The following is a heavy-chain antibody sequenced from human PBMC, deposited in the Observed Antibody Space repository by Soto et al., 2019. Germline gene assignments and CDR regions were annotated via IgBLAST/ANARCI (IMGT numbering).Heavy chain of an antibody. Sequence: SVKVSCKASGGTFSSYTISWVRQAPGQGLEWMGRIIPILGIANYAQKFQGRVTITADKSTSTAYMELSSLRSEDTAVYYCARDPSSYIVGALDYWCQGTLVTVSS. D-gene: IGHD1-26*01. CDR2: IIPILGIA. V-gene: IGHV1-69*04. J-gene: IGHJ4*02. CDR1: GGTFSSYT. CDR3: ARDPSSYIVGALDY.